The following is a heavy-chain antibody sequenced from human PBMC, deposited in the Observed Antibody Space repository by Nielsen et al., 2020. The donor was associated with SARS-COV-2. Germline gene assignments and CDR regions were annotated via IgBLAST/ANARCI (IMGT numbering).Heavy chain of an antibody. V-gene: IGHV4-39*07. CDR1: GGSISSSSYY. D-gene: IGHD3-16*01. J-gene: IGHJ4*02. CDR2: IYYSGST. Sequence: SETLSLTCTVSGGSISSSSYYWGWIRQPPGKGLEWIGSIYYSGSTYYNPSLKSRVTISVDTSKNQFSLKLSSVTAADTAVYYCATRGNDYWGQGTLVTVSS. CDR3: ATRGNDY.